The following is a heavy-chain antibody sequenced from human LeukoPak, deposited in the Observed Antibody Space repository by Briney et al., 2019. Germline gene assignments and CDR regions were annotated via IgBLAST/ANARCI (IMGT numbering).Heavy chain of an antibody. CDR2: IYYSGST. CDR3: ASSVSAATPSLDY. J-gene: IGHJ4*02. Sequence: PSETLSLTCTVSGGSISSYYWSWIRQPPGKGLEWIGYIYYSGSTNYNPSLKSRVTISVDTSKNQFSLELSSVTAADTAVYYCASSVSAATPSLDYWGQGTLVTVSS. CDR1: GGSISSYY. V-gene: IGHV4-59*01. D-gene: IGHD2-15*01.